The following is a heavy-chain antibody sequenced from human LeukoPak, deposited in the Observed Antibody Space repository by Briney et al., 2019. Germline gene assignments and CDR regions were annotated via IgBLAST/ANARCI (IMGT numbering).Heavy chain of an antibody. V-gene: IGHV1-18*01. J-gene: IGHJ3*02. CDR2: ISPYNGNT. CDR1: GYTFSSHS. D-gene: IGHD6-13*01. CDR3: AREARNPYSSSWYGFWAFDI. Sequence: GASVKVSCKTSGYTFSSHSMNWVRQAPGQGLEWLGWISPYNGNTKYAQKIQGRATMITDISTSTAYLELRSLTSDDTAVYYCAREARNPYSSSWYGFWAFDIWSQGTMVTVSS.